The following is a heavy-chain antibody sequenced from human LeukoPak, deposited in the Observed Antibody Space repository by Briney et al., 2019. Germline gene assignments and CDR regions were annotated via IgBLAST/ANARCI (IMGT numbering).Heavy chain of an antibody. Sequence: ASVKVSCKASGYTFTGHYMHWVRQAPGQGLEWMGWINPNSGGTNYAQNFQGRVTMTRDTSISTAYPDLSRLTYDDTAVYFCARDSEAEDFLTGDRNWFDPWGQGTLVTVPS. CDR3: ARDSEAEDFLTGDRNWFDP. D-gene: IGHD3-9*01. CDR2: INPNSGGT. CDR1: GYTFTGHY. V-gene: IGHV1-2*02. J-gene: IGHJ5*02.